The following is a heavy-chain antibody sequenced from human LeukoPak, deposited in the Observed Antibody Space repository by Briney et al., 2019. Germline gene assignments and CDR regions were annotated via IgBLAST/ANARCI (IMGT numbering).Heavy chain of an antibody. D-gene: IGHD2-2*02. CDR1: GYTLTELS. Sequence: ASVKVSCMVSGYTLTELSMHWVRQAPGKGLEWMGGFDPEDGETIYAQKFQGRVTMTEDTSTDTAYMELSSLRSEDTAVYYCATDRLLYPPTGAFDIWGQGTMVTVSS. CDR2: FDPEDGET. J-gene: IGHJ3*02. CDR3: ATDRLLYPPTGAFDI. V-gene: IGHV1-24*01.